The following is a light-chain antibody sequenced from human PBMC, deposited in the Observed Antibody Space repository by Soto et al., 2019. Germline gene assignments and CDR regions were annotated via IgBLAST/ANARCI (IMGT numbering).Light chain of an antibody. CDR3: QQRSNWPYT. J-gene: IGKJ2*01. Sequence: EIVLTQSPATLSLSPGERATLSCRASQSVSSYLAWYQQKPGQAPRLLIYDASNRATGIPARFSGSGSGTDFTLTISSLXXXXXAVYYCQQRSNWPYTFGQGTKLEIK. V-gene: IGKV3-11*01. CDR1: QSVSSY. CDR2: DAS.